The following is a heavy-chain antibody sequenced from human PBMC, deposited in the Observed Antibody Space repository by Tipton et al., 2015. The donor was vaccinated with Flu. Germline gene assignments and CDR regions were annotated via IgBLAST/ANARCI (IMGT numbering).Heavy chain of an antibody. CDR2: IKQDGSEK. D-gene: IGHD4-17*01. Sequence: SLRLSCAASGFTFSSYWMSWVRQAPGKGLEWVANIKQDGSEKYYVDSVKGRFTISRDNAKNSLYLQMNSLRAEDTAVYYCARPYGDYSGYYHYGMDVWGQGTTVTVSS. V-gene: IGHV3-7*01. CDR1: GFTFSSYW. CDR3: ARPYGDYSGYYHYGMDV. J-gene: IGHJ6*02.